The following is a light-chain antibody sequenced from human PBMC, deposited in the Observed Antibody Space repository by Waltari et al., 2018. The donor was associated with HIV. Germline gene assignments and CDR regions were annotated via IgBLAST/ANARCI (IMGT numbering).Light chain of an antibody. Sequence: EIVLTQSPGTLSLSPGERATLSCRASQSVSNYLAWYQLKPGQAPRLPIYGASSRAAGIPDRFSGSGSGTDFTLTISSLEPEDFAVYYCQHYSTSPLTFGGGTKVEIK. J-gene: IGKJ4*01. CDR3: QHYSTSPLT. CDR1: QSVSNY. CDR2: GAS. V-gene: IGKV3-20*01.